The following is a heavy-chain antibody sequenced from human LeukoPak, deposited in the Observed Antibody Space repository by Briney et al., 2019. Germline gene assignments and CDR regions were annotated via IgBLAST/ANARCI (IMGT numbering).Heavy chain of an antibody. Sequence: GGSLRLSCAASGFTFSSYDMHWVRQATGKGLEWVSAIGTAGDTYYPGSVKGRFTISRKNAKNSLYLQMNSLRAGDTAVYYCAREYRSSSGRAFDYWGQGTLVTVSS. CDR3: AREYRSSSGRAFDY. D-gene: IGHD6-6*01. CDR2: IGTAGDT. J-gene: IGHJ4*02. V-gene: IGHV3-13*01. CDR1: GFTFSSYD.